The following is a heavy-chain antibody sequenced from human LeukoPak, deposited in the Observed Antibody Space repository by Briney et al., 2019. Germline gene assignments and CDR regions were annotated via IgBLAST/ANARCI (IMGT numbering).Heavy chain of an antibody. D-gene: IGHD6-13*01. CDR2: ISWNSGSI. CDR1: GFTFSSYA. Sequence: PGGSLRLSCAASGFTFSSYAMSWVRQAPGKGLEWVSGISWNSGSIGYADSVKGRFTISRDNAKNSLYLQMNSLRAEDTALYYCAKDKAGSSWYVSLGFDPWGQGTLVTVSS. J-gene: IGHJ5*02. V-gene: IGHV3-9*01. CDR3: AKDKAGSSWYVSLGFDP.